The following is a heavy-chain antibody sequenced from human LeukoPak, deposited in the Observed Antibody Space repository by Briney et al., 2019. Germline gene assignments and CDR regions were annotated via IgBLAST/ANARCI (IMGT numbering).Heavy chain of an antibody. D-gene: IGHD2-8*01. V-gene: IGHV4-4*02. J-gene: IGHJ4*02. Sequence: SETLSLTRGVSGGSITSTNWWSRVRQPPGQGLEWIGEVSLSGLTNYNPSLSSRVIMALDTSKNHLSLHLTSVTAADTAVYYCSRENGAFSPFGYWGQGYLVTVLS. CDR3: SRENGAFSPFGY. CDR2: VSLSGLT. CDR1: GGSITSTNW.